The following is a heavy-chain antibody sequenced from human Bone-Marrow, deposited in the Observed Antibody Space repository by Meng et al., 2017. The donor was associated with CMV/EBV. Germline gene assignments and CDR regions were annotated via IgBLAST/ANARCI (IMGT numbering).Heavy chain of an antibody. CDR1: GGSISSSIYY. CDR3: ASSRYSSSSWFDY. Sequence: SETLSLTCTVSGGSISSSIYYWGWIRQPPGKGLEWIGSVYYSTSTYYNPSLKSRVTISVDTSKNQFSLKLPSMTAADTAVYYCASSRYSSSSWFDYWGPGTPVTVYS. CDR2: VYYSTST. V-gene: IGHV4-39*01. D-gene: IGHD6-6*01. J-gene: IGHJ4*02.